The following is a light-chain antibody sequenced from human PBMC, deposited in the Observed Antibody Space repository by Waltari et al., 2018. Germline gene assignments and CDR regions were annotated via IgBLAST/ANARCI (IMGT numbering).Light chain of an antibody. Sequence: IVMTQSPATLSMSPGERVTLSCRASQSGSSNFAGYQQRPRQAPRPVIFGASTRTTGIPPRFSGSGSWTEFTLTISSLQSEDFAVSYCQQYNSWPPVTFGPGTKVDLK. CDR2: GAS. J-gene: IGKJ3*01. V-gene: IGKV3-15*01. CDR1: QSGSSN. CDR3: QQYNSWPPVT.